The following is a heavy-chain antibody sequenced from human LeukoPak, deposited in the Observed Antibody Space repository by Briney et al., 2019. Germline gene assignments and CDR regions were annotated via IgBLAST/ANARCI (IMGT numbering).Heavy chain of an antibody. V-gene: IGHV4-39*01. CDR3: AREYSSGSTSYFGY. Sequence: SETLSLTCTVSGGSISSTSYYWDWIRQPPGKGLEWIGSIYNSGSTYYNPSLKSRVTISVDTSKNQFSLKLTSVTAADTALYYCAREYSSGSTSYFGYWGQGTLVTVSS. D-gene: IGHD6-19*01. J-gene: IGHJ4*02. CDR1: GGSISSTSYY. CDR2: IYNSGST.